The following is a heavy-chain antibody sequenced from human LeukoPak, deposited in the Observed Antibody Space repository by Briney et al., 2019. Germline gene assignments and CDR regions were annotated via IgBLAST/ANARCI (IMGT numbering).Heavy chain of an antibody. CDR2: ISGSGGST. D-gene: IGHD3-3*01. Sequence: PGGSLRLSCEASGFTFTTYSMTWVRQAPGKGLEWVSAISGSGGSTYYVDSVKGRFTISRDNSKNTLYPQMNSLRAEDTAVYYCAKVPRGAGTSSGYWGQGTLVTVSS. CDR1: GFTFTTYS. V-gene: IGHV3-23*01. CDR3: AKVPRGAGTSSGY. J-gene: IGHJ4*02.